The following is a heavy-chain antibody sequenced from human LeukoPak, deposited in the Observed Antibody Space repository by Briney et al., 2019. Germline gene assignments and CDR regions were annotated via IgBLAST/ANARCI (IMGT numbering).Heavy chain of an antibody. CDR2: IYSGGST. D-gene: IGHD3-22*01. CDR1: GFTVSSNY. Sequence: GGSLRLSCAASGFTVSSNYMSWVRQAPGKGLEWVSVIYSGGSTYFADSVKGRFTISRDNSKNTLYLQMNSLRAEDTAVYYCARPLYYYDSSGLDYWGQGTLVTVSS. J-gene: IGHJ4*02. V-gene: IGHV3-53*01. CDR3: ARPLYYYDSSGLDY.